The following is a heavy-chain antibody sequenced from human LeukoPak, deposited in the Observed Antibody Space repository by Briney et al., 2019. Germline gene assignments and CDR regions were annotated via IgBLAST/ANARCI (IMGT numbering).Heavy chain of an antibody. J-gene: IGHJ5*02. Sequence: ASVKVSCKASGYTFTSYYMHWVRQAPGQGPEWMGIINPSGGSTSYAQKFQGRVTMTRDMSTSTVYMELSSLRSEDTAVYYCARESIIAAARGWFDPWGQGTLVTVSS. CDR3: ARESIIAAARGWFDP. CDR2: INPSGGST. V-gene: IGHV1-46*01. D-gene: IGHD6-13*01. CDR1: GYTFTSYY.